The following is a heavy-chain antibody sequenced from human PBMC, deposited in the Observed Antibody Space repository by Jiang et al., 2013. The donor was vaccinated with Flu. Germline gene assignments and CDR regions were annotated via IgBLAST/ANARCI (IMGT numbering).Heavy chain of an antibody. J-gene: IGHJ4*02. CDR1: GYTFTDYY. D-gene: IGHD6-19*01. Sequence: KKPGASVKVSCKTSGYTFTDYYVHWVRQAPGQGLEWMGRIHPNSGDAHYAQNFQGRFTMTRDRSISTAYMELSRLRSDDTAVYYCARDLYNSASDYWGQGTLVTVS. CDR3: ARDLYNSASDY. CDR2: IHPNSGDA. V-gene: IGHV1-2*06.